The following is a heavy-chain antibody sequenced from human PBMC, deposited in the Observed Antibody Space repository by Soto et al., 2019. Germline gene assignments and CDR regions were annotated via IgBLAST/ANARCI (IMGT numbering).Heavy chain of an antibody. J-gene: IGHJ6*02. V-gene: IGHV3-30-3*01. D-gene: IGHD3-3*01. CDR3: ARGIARYYDFWSGYRYGMDV. Sequence: HPGGSLRLSCAASGFTFSSYAMHWVRQAPGKGLEWVAVISYDGSNKYYADSVKGRFTISRDNSKNTLYLQMNSLRAEDTAVYYCARGIARYYDFWSGYRYGMDVWGQGTTVTVSS. CDR2: ISYDGSNK. CDR1: GFTFSSYA.